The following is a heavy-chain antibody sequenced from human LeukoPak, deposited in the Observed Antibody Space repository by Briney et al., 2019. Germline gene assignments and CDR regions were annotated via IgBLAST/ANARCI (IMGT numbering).Heavy chain of an antibody. CDR3: ARHVSVAVTNFFDY. V-gene: IGHV4-39*01. CDR1: GGSISSNSYY. J-gene: IGHJ4*02. Sequence: SETLSLTCAVSGGSISSNSYYWGWIRQPPGKGLEWIGSIYYSGSTYSNPSLKSRVTISVDTSKNQFSLRLSSVTAADTAVYYCARHVSVAVTNFFDYWGQGTLVTVFS. CDR2: IYYSGST. D-gene: IGHD6-19*01.